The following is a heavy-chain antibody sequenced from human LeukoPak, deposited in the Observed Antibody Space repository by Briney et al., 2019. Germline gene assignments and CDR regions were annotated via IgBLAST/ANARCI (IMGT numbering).Heavy chain of an antibody. V-gene: IGHV4-30-2*01. J-gene: IGHJ4*02. D-gene: IGHD2-21*01. CDR1: GGSISSATYY. Sequence: SQTLSLTCTVSGGSISSATYYWSWIRQPAGKGLEWIGYIYHSGSTYYNPSLKSRFTISVDRSKNQFSLRLSSVTAADTAVYYCARGGIGSVLHYWGQGTLVTVSS. CDR3: ARGGIGSVLHY. CDR2: IYHSGST.